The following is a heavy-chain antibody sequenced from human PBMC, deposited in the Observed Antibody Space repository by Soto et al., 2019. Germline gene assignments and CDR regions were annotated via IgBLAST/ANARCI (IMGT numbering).Heavy chain of an antibody. CDR1: GFSLTTSGVG. CDR3: AHWILRTVFGMVTTTTIYFDF. D-gene: IGHD3-3*01. Sequence: QITLNEPGPTVVKPAETLTLTCTFSGFSLTTSGVGVGWIRQSPGKAPEWLALIYWDDDKRYSASLKSRLTIAKATCKIQVVPAMASVGPADTATYYCAHWILRTVFGMVTTTTIYFDFWGQGTPGGVSS. V-gene: IGHV2-5*02. CDR2: IYWDDDK. J-gene: IGHJ4*02.